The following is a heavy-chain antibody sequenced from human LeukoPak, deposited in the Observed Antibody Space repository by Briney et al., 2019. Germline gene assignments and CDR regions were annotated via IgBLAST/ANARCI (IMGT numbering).Heavy chain of an antibody. V-gene: IGHV4-59*01. CDR2: IYYSGST. CDR3: ARGYTSWDLLSS. Sequence: PSETLPLTCTVSGGSISSYYWSWIRQPPGKGLEWIGYIYYSGSTNYNPSLKSRVTITVHTSKNQFSLKLSSVTAADTAVYYCARGYTSWDLLSSWGQGTLVTVSS. J-gene: IGHJ5*02. D-gene: IGHD1-26*01. CDR1: GGSISSYY.